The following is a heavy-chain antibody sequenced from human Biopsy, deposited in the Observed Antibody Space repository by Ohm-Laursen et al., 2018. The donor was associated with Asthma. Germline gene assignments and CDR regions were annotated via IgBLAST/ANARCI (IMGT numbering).Heavy chain of an antibody. CDR1: GGTFNTYV. V-gene: IGHV1-69*01. J-gene: IGHJ4*02. CDR2: INSVFGTT. CDR3: AREAGSCISRTCYSLDF. D-gene: IGHD2-2*01. Sequence: SSVNVSCKSLGGTFNTYVIGWVRQAPGQGLEWMGGINSVFGTTTYPQKFQDRVTITADDSTSTVYMELSSLRSEDTAVYYCAREAGSCISRTCYSLDFWGQGTLVTVSS.